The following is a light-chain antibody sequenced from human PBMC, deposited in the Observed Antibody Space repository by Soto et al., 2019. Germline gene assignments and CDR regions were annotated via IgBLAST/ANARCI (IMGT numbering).Light chain of an antibody. J-gene: IGLJ1*01. V-gene: IGLV2-14*01. CDR1: TSDVGGYNY. CDR2: DVI. Sequence: QSALTQPASVSGSPGQSVAISCTGTTSDVGGYNYVSWYQQHPGKAPKLIIQDVINRPSGVSVRFSGSKSGNTASLTISGLQAEDEADYYCSSYTSTSTYVFGSGTKVTVL. CDR3: SSYTSTSTYV.